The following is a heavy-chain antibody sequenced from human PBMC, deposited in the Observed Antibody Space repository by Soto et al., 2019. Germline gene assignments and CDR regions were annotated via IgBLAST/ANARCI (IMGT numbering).Heavy chain of an antibody. D-gene: IGHD3-22*01. J-gene: IGHJ4*02. Sequence: SETLSLTCTFSGCYISSNIYYWGWIRQPPRKGLEWIGNIHYSGSTYYDSSLQSRVTISIDTSKNQFSLKLSSVTATDTAVYYCASQHYYDSSGYYVVYWGQGTLVTVSS. CDR3: ASQHYYDSSGYYVVY. CDR2: IHYSGST. CDR1: GCYISSNIYY. V-gene: IGHV4-39*01.